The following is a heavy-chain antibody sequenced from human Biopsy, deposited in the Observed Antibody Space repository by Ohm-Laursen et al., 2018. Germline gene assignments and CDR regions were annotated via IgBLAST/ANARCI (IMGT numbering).Heavy chain of an antibody. CDR1: GKTFSDYQ. CDR3: GNEVYGRDY. D-gene: IGHD4-17*01. Sequence: SQTLSLTCVVFGKTFSDYQWSWIRQPPGKGLEWIGQINQAGTTNYNPSLKSQVSISADASKYEFSLRLTSVTAADTAVYFCGNEVYGRDYWGLGARVTVSS. J-gene: IGHJ4*02. V-gene: IGHV4-34*08. CDR2: INQAGTT.